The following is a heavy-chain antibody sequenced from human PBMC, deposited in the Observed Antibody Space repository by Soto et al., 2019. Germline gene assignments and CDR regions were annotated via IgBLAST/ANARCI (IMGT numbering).Heavy chain of an antibody. CDR2: LYWYDDE. CDR3: SHRPIGFTYFFDY. CDR1: GFSLSTRGVG. J-gene: IGHJ4*02. Sequence: QITLNESGPTLVKPTQTLTLTCTFSGFSLSTRGVGVGWIRQPPGKALEWLALLYWYDDERYSPSLMSRLTLTKDTSQTQVGLTMPSVDTVDTATSYGSHRPIGFTYFFDYWGQGTLVTVSS. V-gene: IGHV2-5*01.